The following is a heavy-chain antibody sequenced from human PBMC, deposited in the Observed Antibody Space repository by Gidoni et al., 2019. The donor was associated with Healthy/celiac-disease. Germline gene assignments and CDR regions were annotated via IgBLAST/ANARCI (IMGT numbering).Heavy chain of an antibody. D-gene: IGHD2-2*01. CDR3: ARDHPYCSSTSCENYYYYGMDV. CDR1: GFTVSSNY. Sequence: EVQLVESGGGLIQPGGSLRLSCAASGFTVSSNYMSWVRQAPGKGLEWVSVIYSGGSTYYADSVKGRFTISRDNSKNTLYLQMNSLRAEDTAVYYCARDHPYCSSTSCENYYYYGMDVWGQGTTVTVSS. V-gene: IGHV3-53*01. J-gene: IGHJ6*02. CDR2: IYSGGST.